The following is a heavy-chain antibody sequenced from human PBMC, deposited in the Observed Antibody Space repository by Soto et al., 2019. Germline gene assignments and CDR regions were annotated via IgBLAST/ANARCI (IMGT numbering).Heavy chain of an antibody. V-gene: IGHV4-34*01. CDR3: ARANYGSADYYYGMDV. CDR1: GGSFSGYY. Sequence: SETLSLTCAVYGGSFSGYYWSWICQPPGKGLEWIGEINHSGSTNYNPSLKSRVTISVDTSKNQFSLKLSSVTAADTAVYYCARANYGSADYYYGMDVWGQGTTVT. D-gene: IGHD3-10*01. CDR2: INHSGST. J-gene: IGHJ6*02.